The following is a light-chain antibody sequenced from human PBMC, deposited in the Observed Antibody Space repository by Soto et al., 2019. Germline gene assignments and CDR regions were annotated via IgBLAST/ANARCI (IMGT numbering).Light chain of an antibody. CDR1: QTISSW. J-gene: IGKJ5*01. CDR3: QQLNTFPIT. V-gene: IGKV1-5*01. CDR2: VAS. Sequence: IELTQSPSTLSRSLGDRLTITCQASQTISSWLAWYKQKPGKAPKLLIYVASSLQSEVPSRFRGSGSGTDFTLTISSLKPEDFATYYCQQLNTFPITFGQGTRLEIK.